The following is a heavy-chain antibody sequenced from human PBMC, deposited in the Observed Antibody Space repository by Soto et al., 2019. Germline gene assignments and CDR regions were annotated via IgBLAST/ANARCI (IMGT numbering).Heavy chain of an antibody. CDR1: GYTFTTYG. J-gene: IGHJ4*02. V-gene: IGHV1-18*04. Sequence: QVPLVQSGAEVKKPGASVKVSCKASGYTFTTYGISWARQAPGQGLEWMGWISAYNGHTNYAQKLQGRVTMTTDTSTITGYMELRSLRSDDTAVYYCARGSGTTYTPDYWGQGTLVTVSS. D-gene: IGHD1-7*01. CDR3: ARGSGTTYTPDY. CDR2: ISAYNGHT.